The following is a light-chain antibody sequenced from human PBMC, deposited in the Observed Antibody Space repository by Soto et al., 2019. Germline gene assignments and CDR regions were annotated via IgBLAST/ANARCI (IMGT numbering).Light chain of an antibody. CDR3: QQYGRSPLT. CDR1: QSVSSSY. CDR2: GAS. Sequence: EIVLTQSPGMLSLSPGERATLSCRASQSVSSSYLAWYQQKPGQAPRLLIYGASSRATGIPDRFSGSGSGTEFTLTISRLEPEDSAVYYCQQYGRSPLTFGGGTKVEIK. J-gene: IGKJ4*01. V-gene: IGKV3-20*01.